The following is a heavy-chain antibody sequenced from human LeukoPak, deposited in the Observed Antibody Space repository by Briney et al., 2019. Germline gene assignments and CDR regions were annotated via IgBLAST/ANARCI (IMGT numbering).Heavy chain of an antibody. CDR1: GYTFSSNY. CDR2: INPSGGST. Sequence: GASVKVSCKASGYTFSSNYMHWVRQAPGQGLEWMGIINPSGGSTNYAQKFQGRVTMTRDTSTSTVYMELSSLRPEDTAVYYCARGPRITLVRGGQWYYYMDVWGKGTTVTISS. D-gene: IGHD3-10*01. V-gene: IGHV1-46*01. CDR3: ARGPRITLVRGGQWYYYMDV. J-gene: IGHJ6*03.